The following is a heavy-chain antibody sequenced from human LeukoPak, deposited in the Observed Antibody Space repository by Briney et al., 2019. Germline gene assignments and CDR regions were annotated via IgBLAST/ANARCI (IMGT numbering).Heavy chain of an antibody. V-gene: IGHV4-59*08. CDR1: GGSISSYY. J-gene: IGHJ5*02. CDR2: IYYSGST. D-gene: IGHD1-26*01. Sequence: SETLSLTCTVSGGSISSYYWSWIRQPPGKGLEWIGYIYYSGSTNYNPSLKSRVTISVDTSKNQFSLKLSSVTAADTAVYYCARALVGATGWFDPRGQGTLVTVSS. CDR3: ARALVGATGWFDP.